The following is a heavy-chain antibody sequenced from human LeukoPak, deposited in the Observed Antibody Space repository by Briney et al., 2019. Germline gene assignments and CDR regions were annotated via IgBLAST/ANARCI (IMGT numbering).Heavy chain of an antibody. CDR3: ARVALMCSWWSGGSCYDY. D-gene: IGHD2-15*01. Sequence: RASVKVSCKASGGTFSSYAISWVRQAPGQGLEWMGGIIPIFGKADYAQKFQDRVTITADESTSTAYMELSSLRSEDTALYYCARVALMCSWWSGGSCYDYWGQGTLVTVSS. CDR1: GGTFSSYA. J-gene: IGHJ4*02. V-gene: IGHV1-69*13. CDR2: IIPIFGKA.